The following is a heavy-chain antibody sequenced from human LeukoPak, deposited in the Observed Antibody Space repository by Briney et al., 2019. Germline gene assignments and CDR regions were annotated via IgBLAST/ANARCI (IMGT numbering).Heavy chain of an antibody. V-gene: IGHV3-30-3*01. CDR1: GFTFNIYT. J-gene: IGHJ4*02. CDR3: ARDRAKVGYELDY. CDR2: ISYDGNNK. D-gene: IGHD5-12*01. Sequence: GAPRISCAAPGFTFNIYTIHWVRQAPRKGVELGAHISYDGNNKYYADSVKGRFTISRDNSKNTLYLQMNTLRTEDTAVYYCARDRAKVGYELDYWGQGTLVTVSS.